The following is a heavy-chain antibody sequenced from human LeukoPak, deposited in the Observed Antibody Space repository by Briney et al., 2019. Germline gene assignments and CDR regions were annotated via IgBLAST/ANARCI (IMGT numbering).Heavy chain of an antibody. V-gene: IGHV3-74*01. CDR2: IGNGGNDI. CDR3: ARDTSRGWTMFDY. Sequence: GGSLRLSCAASGFTFSSYWMHWVRQAPGKGLVWVSRIGNGGNDIRYADSVKGRFTISRDNAKNTLYLQMNSLRAEDMAVYYCARDTSRGWTMFDYWGQGTLVTVSS. D-gene: IGHD6-19*01. CDR1: GFTFSSYW. J-gene: IGHJ4*02.